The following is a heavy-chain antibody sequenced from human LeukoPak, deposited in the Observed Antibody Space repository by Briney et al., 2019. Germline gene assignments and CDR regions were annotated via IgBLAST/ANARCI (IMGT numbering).Heavy chain of an antibody. V-gene: IGHV1-8*01. CDR3: ARGVAAGYDY. CDR1: GYTFTSYH. CDR2: MSPNSGDT. Sequence: ASVTVSCKASGYTFTSYHINWVRQATGQGLEWMGWMSPNSGDTGFAQKFQGRVTMTRNTSITTAYMELSSLRSDDAAIYYCARGVAAGYDYWGQGTLVTASS. J-gene: IGHJ4*02. D-gene: IGHD6-13*01.